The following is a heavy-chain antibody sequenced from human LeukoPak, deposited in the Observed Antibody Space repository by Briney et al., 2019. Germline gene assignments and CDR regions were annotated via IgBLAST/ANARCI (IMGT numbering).Heavy chain of an antibody. D-gene: IGHD2-2*01. J-gene: IGHJ4*02. CDR2: INPNSGGT. CDR3: ASSTRYYFDY. CDR1: GYTFSSYG. Sequence: ASVKVSCEASGYTFSSYGISWVRQAPGQGLEWMGWINPNSGGTNYAQKFQGRVTMTRDTSISTAYMELSRLRSDDAAVYYCASSTRYYFDYWGQGTLVTVSS. V-gene: IGHV1-2*02.